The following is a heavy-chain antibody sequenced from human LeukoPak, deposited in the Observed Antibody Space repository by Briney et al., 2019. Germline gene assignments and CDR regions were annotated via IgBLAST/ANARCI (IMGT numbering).Heavy chain of an antibody. V-gene: IGHV4-4*07. CDR1: GGSVSTNY. Sequence: SETLSLTCTVSGGSVSTNYWSWIRQPAGKGLEWIGRVSSSGGTYYNPSLKSRVTMSLDTSKNQFSLRLNSVTAADTAVYYCARGFPYYDILTGYSPFDYWGQGTLVTVSS. CDR3: ARGFPYYDILTGYSPFDY. J-gene: IGHJ4*02. CDR2: VSSSGGT. D-gene: IGHD3-9*01.